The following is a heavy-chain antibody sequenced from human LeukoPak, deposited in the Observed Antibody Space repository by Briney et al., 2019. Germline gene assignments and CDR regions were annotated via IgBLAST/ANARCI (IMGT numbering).Heavy chain of an antibody. CDR3: VIIDIVVVPAAIRPLHYYYYDMDV. CDR1: GFTFSSYA. J-gene: IGHJ6*02. Sequence: GGSLRLSCAASGFTFSSYAMHWVRQALGKGLEYVSAISSNGGSTYYANSVKGRFTISRDNSKNTLYLQMGSLRAEDIAVYYCVIIDIVVVPAAIRPLHYYYYDMDVWG. CDR2: ISSNGGST. V-gene: IGHV3-64*01. D-gene: IGHD2-2*01.